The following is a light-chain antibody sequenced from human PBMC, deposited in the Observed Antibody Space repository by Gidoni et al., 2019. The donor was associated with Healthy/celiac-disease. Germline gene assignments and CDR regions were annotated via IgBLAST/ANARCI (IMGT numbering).Light chain of an antibody. Sequence: EIVMTQSPATLSVSPGERATLSCRARQSVSSNLAWYQQKPGQAPRLLIYCASTRATGIPARFSGSGSGTEFTLTISSLQSEDFAVYYCQQYNNWPPLTFGGGTKVEIK. CDR1: QSVSSN. J-gene: IGKJ4*01. CDR3: QQYNNWPPLT. CDR2: CAS. V-gene: IGKV3-15*01.